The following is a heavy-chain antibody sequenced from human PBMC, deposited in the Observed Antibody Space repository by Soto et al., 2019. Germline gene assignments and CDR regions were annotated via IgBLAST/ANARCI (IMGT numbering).Heavy chain of an antibody. V-gene: IGHV3-7*01. Sequence: EVQLVESGGGLVQPGGSLRLSCAASGFTFSSYWMSWVRQAPGKGLEWVANIKQDGSEKEYVDSGKGRFTISRDNAKKSLYLQMNSLRAEDTAVYYCARDLRGCGSPRCSRYFDSWGQGTLVTVAS. D-gene: IGHD2-2*01. CDR2: IKQDGSEK. J-gene: IGHJ4*02. CDR3: ARDLRGCGSPRCSRYFDS. CDR1: GFTFSSYW.